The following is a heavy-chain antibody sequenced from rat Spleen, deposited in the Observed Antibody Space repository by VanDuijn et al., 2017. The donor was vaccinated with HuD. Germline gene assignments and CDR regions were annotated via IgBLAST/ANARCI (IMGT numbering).Heavy chain of an antibody. D-gene: IGHD1-2*01. J-gene: IGHJ4*01. CDR1: GLTFNNYY. V-gene: IGHV5-25*01. CDR3: TRALIAAISPHTTGIPPYYVMDA. CDR2: VSHDGVNT. Sequence: EVQLVESGGGLVQSGRSMKLSCAVSGLTFNNYYMAWVRQAPTKGLEWVASVSHDGVNTYYRDSVKGRFTISRDNAKSTLYLQMNSLRSEDTATYYCTRALIAAISPHTTGIPPYYVMDACGQGASVTVSS.